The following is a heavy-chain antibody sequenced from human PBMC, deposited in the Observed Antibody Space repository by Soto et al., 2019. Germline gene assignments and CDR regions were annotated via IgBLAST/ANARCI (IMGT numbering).Heavy chain of an antibody. Sequence: PSETLSLTCTVSGGSISSYYWSWIRQPPGKGLEWIGYIYYSGSTNYNPSLKSRVTISVDTSKNQFSLKLSSVTAADTAVYYCARESKYDTSGYPPWFAPWGQGTLVTVS. CDR3: ARESKYDTSGYPPWFAP. V-gene: IGHV4-59*01. CDR1: GGSISSYY. CDR2: IYYSGST. D-gene: IGHD3-22*01. J-gene: IGHJ5*02.